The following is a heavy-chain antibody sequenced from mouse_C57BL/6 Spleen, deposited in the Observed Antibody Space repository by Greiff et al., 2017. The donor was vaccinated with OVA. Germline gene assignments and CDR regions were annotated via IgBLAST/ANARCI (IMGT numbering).Heavy chain of an antibody. CDR2: IYPSDSET. J-gene: IGHJ4*01. V-gene: IGHV1-61*01. CDR3: ARFGFYYYAMDD. CDR1: GYTFTSYW. Sequence: QVQLQQPGAELVRPGSSVKLSCKASGYTFTSYWMDWVKQRPGQGLEWIGNIYPSDSETHYNQKFKDKATLTVDKSSSTAYMQLSSLTSEDSAVYYCARFGFYYYAMDDWGQGTSVTVSS.